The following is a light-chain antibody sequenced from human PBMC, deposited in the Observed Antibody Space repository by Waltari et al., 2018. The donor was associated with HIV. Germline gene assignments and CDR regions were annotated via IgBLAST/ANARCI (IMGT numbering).Light chain of an antibody. CDR1: SGSVSTTNY. CDR3: VLEMGSGWV. J-gene: IGLJ3*02. CDR2: SPN. Sequence: QTVVTQEPSVSVSPGGTVTLTCALTSGSVSTTNYPTWYHQTPGQAPRTLSYSPNTGASGGPDRVSVYNLGNKAALTLTGAEADDESEYYCVLEMGSGWVFGGGTRLTVL. V-gene: IGLV8-61*01.